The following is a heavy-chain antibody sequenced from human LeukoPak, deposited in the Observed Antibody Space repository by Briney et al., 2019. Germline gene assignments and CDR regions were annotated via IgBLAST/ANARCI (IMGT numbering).Heavy chain of an antibody. D-gene: IGHD7-27*01. V-gene: IGHV3-48*03. J-gene: IGHJ4*02. CDR3: ARDLLLGYFDY. Sequence: GGSLRLSCAASGFTFSSYEMNWVRQAPGKGLEWVSCISSSGSTIYYADSVKGRFTISRDNAKNSLYLQMNSLRAEDTAVYYCARDLLLGYFDYWGQGTLVTVSS. CDR2: ISSSGSTI. CDR1: GFTFSSYE.